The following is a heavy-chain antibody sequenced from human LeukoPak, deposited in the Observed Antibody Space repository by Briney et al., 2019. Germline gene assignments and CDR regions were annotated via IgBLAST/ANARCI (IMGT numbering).Heavy chain of an antibody. V-gene: IGHV3-21*01. CDR2: ISSSSSYI. J-gene: IGHJ4*02. CDR3: ARDRGDGYNVIDY. CDR1: GFTFSSYS. Sequence: GGSLRLSCAASGFTFSSYSMNWVRQAPGKGLEWVSSISSSSSYIYYADSVKGRFTISRDNAKNSLYLQMNSLRAEDTAVYYCARDRGDGYNVIDYWGQGTLVTVSS. D-gene: IGHD5-24*01.